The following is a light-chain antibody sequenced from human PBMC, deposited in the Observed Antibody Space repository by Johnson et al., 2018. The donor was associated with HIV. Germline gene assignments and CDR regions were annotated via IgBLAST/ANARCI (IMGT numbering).Light chain of an antibody. V-gene: IGLV1-51*01. CDR1: NSNIGNNY. CDR2: DNN. J-gene: IGLJ1*01. CDR3: GTWDSSLSGV. Sequence: SVLTQPPSVSAAPGQKVTISCSGSNSNIGNNYVSWYQQLPGTAPKLLIYDNNKRPSGIPDRFSGSKSGPSATLGITGLQTGDEANYYCGTWDSSLSGVFGTGTKVTVL.